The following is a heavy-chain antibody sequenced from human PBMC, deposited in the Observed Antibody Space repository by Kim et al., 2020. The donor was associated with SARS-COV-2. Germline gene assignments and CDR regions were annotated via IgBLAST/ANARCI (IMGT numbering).Heavy chain of an antibody. V-gene: IGHV1-18*01. CDR2: ISAYNGNT. J-gene: IGHJ5*02. Sequence: ASVKVSCKASGYTFTSYGISWVRQAPGQGLEWMGWISAYNGNTNYAQKLQGRVTMTTDTSTSTAYMELRSLRSDDTAVYYCARAQESIAARHFTGWFDPWGQGTLVTVSS. CDR3: ARAQESIAARHFTGWFDP. D-gene: IGHD6-6*01. CDR1: GYTFTSYG.